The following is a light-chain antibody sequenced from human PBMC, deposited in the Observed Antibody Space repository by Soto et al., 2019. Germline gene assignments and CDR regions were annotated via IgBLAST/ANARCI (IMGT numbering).Light chain of an antibody. V-gene: IGLV2-14*01. J-gene: IGLJ1*01. CDR3: SSYTSSSTYV. CDR2: EVS. CDR1: SSDVGGYNY. Sequence: QSVLTHPASVSGSPGQSITISCTGTSSDVGGYNYVSWYQQHPGKAPKLMIYEVSNRPSGVSNRFSGSKSGNTASLTISGLQAEYEAHYYCSSYTSSSTYVFGDGTKVNV.